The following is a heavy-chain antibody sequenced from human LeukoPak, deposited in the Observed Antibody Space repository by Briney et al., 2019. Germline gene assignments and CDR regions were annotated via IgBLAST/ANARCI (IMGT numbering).Heavy chain of an antibody. Sequence: ASVKVSCKASGGTFSSYAISWVRQAPGQGLEWMGWINTNTGNPTYAQGFTGRFVFSLDTSVSTAYLQISSLKAEDTAVYYCARDSGLTLIRGAYYFDYWGQGTLVTVSS. CDR1: GGTFSSYA. CDR2: INTNTGNP. V-gene: IGHV7-4-1*02. J-gene: IGHJ4*02. D-gene: IGHD3-10*01. CDR3: ARDSGLTLIRGAYYFDY.